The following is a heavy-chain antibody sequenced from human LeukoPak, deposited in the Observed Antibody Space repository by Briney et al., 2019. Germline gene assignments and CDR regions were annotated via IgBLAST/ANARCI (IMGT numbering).Heavy chain of an antibody. D-gene: IGHD4-17*01. J-gene: IGHJ6*02. V-gene: IGHV4-34*01. CDR2: INHSGST. CDR3: AARDYGDYPLGMDV. Sequence: SQTLSLTCAVYGGSFSGYYWSWIRQPPGKGLEWIGEINHSGSTNYNPSLKSRVTISVDTSKNQFSLKLSSVTAADTAVYYCAARDYGDYPLGMDVWGQGTTVTVSS. CDR1: GGSFSGYY.